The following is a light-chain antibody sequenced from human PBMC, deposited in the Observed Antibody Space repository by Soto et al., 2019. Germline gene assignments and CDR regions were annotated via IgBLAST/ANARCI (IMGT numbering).Light chain of an antibody. V-gene: IGLV3-21*02. CDR2: EDS. Sequence: SYELTQPPSVAVAPGQPARITCGGNNIGRKSVHWYQLKPGQAPVLVVHEDSDRPSGIPERFSGSNSGNTATLTISRVEAGDEADYFCQVWDTSSDHYVFGTGTKVTV. J-gene: IGLJ1*01. CDR1: NIGRKS. CDR3: QVWDTSSDHYV.